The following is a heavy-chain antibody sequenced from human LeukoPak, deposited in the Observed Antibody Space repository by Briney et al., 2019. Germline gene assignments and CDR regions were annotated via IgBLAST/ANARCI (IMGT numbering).Heavy chain of an antibody. D-gene: IGHD3-22*01. Sequence: GGSLRLSCPASGFTFSSYAMHWVRQAPGKGLEYVSAISSNGGSTYYANSVKGRFTISRDNSKNTLYLQMGSLRAEDMAVYYCARATPYYDSSGYSIYYYYMDVWGKGTTVTVSS. CDR2: ISSNGGST. V-gene: IGHV3-64*01. J-gene: IGHJ6*03. CDR1: GFTFSSYA. CDR3: ARATPYYDSSGYSIYYYYMDV.